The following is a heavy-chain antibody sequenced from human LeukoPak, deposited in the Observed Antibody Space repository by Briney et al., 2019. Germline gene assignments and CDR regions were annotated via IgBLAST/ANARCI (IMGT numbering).Heavy chain of an antibody. V-gene: IGHV1-46*01. CDR3: ARDPYDFWSGRPFYYYGMDV. J-gene: IGHJ6*02. CDR2: INPSGGST. CDR1: GYTFTSYY. D-gene: IGHD3-3*01. Sequence: ASVKVSCKASGYTFTSYYMHWVRQAPGQGLEWMGIINPSGGSTSYAQKFQGRVTMTRDTSTSTVYMELSSLRSEDTAVYYCARDPYDFWSGRPFYYYGMDVWGQGTTVTVSS.